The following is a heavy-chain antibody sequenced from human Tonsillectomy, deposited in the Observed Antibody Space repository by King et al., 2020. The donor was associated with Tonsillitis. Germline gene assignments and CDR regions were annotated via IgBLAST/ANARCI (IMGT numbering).Heavy chain of an antibody. CDR2: IKQDGVEK. D-gene: IGHD5-24*01. V-gene: IGHV3-7*03. CDR1: GFTFTTYW. J-gene: IGHJ3*02. Sequence: VQLVESGGGLVQPGGSLRLSCAASGFTFTTYWMSWVRQAPGKGLEWVANIKQDGVEKFYVDSVKGRFTISRDNAMNSLYLQMNSLGAEDTVVYYCARDRDADGYKVNAFDIWGPGTMVTVSS. CDR3: ARDRDADGYKVNAFDI.